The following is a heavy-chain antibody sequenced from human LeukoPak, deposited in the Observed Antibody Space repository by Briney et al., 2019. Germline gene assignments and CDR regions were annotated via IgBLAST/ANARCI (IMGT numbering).Heavy chain of an antibody. J-gene: IGHJ4*02. Sequence: ASVKVSCKASGYTFTNYGISWVRQAPGQGLEWMGWISAYNGNTNYAQNFQGTVIMTTDTSTSTAYMELRSLRSDDTAVYYCARDLRGWTYYFDYWGQGTLVTVSS. D-gene: IGHD5/OR15-5a*01. CDR2: ISAYNGNT. V-gene: IGHV1-18*01. CDR3: ARDLRGWTYYFDY. CDR1: GYTFTNYG.